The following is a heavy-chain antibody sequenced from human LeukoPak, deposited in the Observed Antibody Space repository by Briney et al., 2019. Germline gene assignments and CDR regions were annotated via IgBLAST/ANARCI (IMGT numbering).Heavy chain of an antibody. CDR1: GFTFSSYA. CDR3: ARDRALPITIFGVVKDRNDY. CDR2: ISYDGSNK. J-gene: IGHJ4*02. Sequence: PGRSLRLSCAASGFTFSSYAMHWVRQAPGKGLEWVAVISYDGSNKYYADSVKGRFTISRDNSKNTLYLQMNSLRVEDTAVYYCARDRALPITIFGVVKDRNDYWGQGTLVTVSS. V-gene: IGHV3-30-3*01. D-gene: IGHD3-3*01.